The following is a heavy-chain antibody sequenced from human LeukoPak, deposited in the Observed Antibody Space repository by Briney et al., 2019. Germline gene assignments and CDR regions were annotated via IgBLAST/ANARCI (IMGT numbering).Heavy chain of an antibody. CDR2: IIPNSGGT. D-gene: IGHD3-3*01. CDR3: ARDRAYDREFDS. V-gene: IGHV1-2*06. Sequence: ASVKVSCKASGYTFTGYYMHWVRQAPGQGLEWMGRIIPNSGGTKYAQKFQGRVTMTRDTSITTAYMEPSRLRSDDTAVYYCARDRAYDREFDSWGQGTLVTVSS. J-gene: IGHJ4*02. CDR1: GYTFTGYY.